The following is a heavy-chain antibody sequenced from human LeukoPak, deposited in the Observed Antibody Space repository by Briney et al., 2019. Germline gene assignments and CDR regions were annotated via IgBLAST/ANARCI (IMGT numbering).Heavy chain of an antibody. V-gene: IGHV3-30*18. J-gene: IGHJ4*01. Sequence: GGSLRLSCAASGFSFRSYGMHWVRQAPGKGLEWVAVISYDGSNKYYADSVKGRFTISRDNSKNTLYLQMNSLRAEDTAVYYCAKGDLDYGGLHWGQGTLVTVSS. CDR2: ISYDGSNK. CDR1: GFSFRSYG. D-gene: IGHD4-23*01. CDR3: AKGDLDYGGLH.